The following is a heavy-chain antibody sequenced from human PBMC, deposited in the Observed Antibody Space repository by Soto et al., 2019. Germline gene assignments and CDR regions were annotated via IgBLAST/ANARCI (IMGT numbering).Heavy chain of an antibody. Sequence: SETLSLTCTVSGGSISSGGYYWSWIRQHPGKGLEWIGYIYYSGSTYYNPSLKSRLTISVDTSKNQFSLKMNSETAADTSLYYCAREPLNYDILTGYYPTRYFDYWGQGTPVTVS. CDR2: IYYSGST. CDR3: AREPLNYDILTGYYPTRYFDY. J-gene: IGHJ4*02. CDR1: GGSISSGGYY. V-gene: IGHV4-31*03. D-gene: IGHD3-9*01.